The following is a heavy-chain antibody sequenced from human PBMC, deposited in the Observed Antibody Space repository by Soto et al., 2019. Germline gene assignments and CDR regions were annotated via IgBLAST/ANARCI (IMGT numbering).Heavy chain of an antibody. Sequence: SETLSLTCTVSGGSISSGGYYWSWIRQHPGTGLEWIGHISYSGSTYYNTSLKSRVTISVDTSSNQFSLIVNSVTAADTAVYYCASLPPRIVVVVLLIPSWGQGTLVTVSS. CDR1: GGSISSGGYY. V-gene: IGHV4-31*03. CDR2: ISYSGST. D-gene: IGHD2-15*01. J-gene: IGHJ1*01. CDR3: ASLPPRIVVVVLLIPS.